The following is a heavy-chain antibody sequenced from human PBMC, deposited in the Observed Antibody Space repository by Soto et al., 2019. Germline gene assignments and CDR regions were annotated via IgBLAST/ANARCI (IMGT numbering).Heavy chain of an antibody. CDR1: GGSISSGTYY. CDR3: ARHVRLLTGSAAPLDY. D-gene: IGHD3-9*01. Sequence: PSETLSLTCTVSGGSISSGTYYWAWIRQPPLKGLEWIGSMFYSGSTNYNPSLKSRATISLGTSKNQFSLKMSSVTAADTAVFYCARHVRLLTGSAAPLDYWGQGTLVTVS. J-gene: IGHJ4*02. V-gene: IGHV4-39*01. CDR2: MFYSGST.